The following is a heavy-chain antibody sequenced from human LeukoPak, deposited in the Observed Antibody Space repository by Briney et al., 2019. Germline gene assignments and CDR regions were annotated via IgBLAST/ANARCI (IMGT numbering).Heavy chain of an antibody. Sequence: ASVKVSCKASGYTFTSYYMHWVRQAPGQGLEWMGIINPSGGSTSYAQKFQGRVTMTRDMSTSTVYMELSSLRSEDTAVYYCAKCLSDLNYFDYWGQGTLVTVSS. CDR2: INPSGGST. V-gene: IGHV1-46*01. CDR3: AKCLSDLNYFDY. CDR1: GYTFTSYY. D-gene: IGHD2-2*01. J-gene: IGHJ4*02.